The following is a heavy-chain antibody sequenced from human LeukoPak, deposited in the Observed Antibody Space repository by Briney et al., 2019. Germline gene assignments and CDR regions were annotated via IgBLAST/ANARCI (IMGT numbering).Heavy chain of an antibody. D-gene: IGHD5-18*01. Sequence: GESLKISCNGSGYTFSNYYIAWVRQMPGKGLEWMGIIYPGDSDTRYSPSFQGQVTISADKSISTAYLQWSSLKASDTAIYYCARQGYTYGYDSWGQGTLVTVSS. CDR2: IYPGDSDT. J-gene: IGHJ5*01. CDR3: ARQGYTYGYDS. V-gene: IGHV5-51*01. CDR1: GYTFSNYY.